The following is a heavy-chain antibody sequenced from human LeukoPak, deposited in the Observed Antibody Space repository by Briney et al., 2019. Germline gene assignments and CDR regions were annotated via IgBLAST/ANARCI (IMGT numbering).Heavy chain of an antibody. D-gene: IGHD3-22*01. CDR2: INHSGST. CDR3: AREGRYYYDSSGYAY. Sequence: SETLSLTCAVYGGSFSGYYWSWIRQPPGKGLEWIGEINHSGSTNYNPSLKSRVTISVDTSKKQFSLKLSSVTAADTAVYYCAREGRYYYDSSGYAYWGQGTLVTVSS. CDR1: GGSFSGYY. J-gene: IGHJ4*02. V-gene: IGHV4-34*01.